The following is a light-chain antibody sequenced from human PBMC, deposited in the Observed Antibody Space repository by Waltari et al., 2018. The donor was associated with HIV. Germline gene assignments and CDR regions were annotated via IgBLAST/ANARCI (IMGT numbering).Light chain of an antibody. CDR1: SSNIGSPT. Sequence: QSVLTQPPSASGTPGQRVTMSCSGSSSNIGSPTVQWYQHLPGTAPKLLIYANNQRPSGVPDRFSGSKSGTSASLAISGLQSDDEADYYCAAWDDSLNGRIFGGGTKLTVL. CDR3: AAWDDSLNGRI. V-gene: IGLV1-44*01. J-gene: IGLJ2*01. CDR2: ANN.